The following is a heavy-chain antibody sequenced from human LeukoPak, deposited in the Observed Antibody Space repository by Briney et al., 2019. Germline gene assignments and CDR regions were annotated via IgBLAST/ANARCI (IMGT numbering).Heavy chain of an antibody. J-gene: IGHJ4*02. Sequence: SETPSLTCTVSGGSISSYYWSWIRQPPGKGLEWIGYIYYSGSTNYNPSLKSRVTISVDTSKNQFSLKLSSVTAADTAVYYCARAGSGWLYYFDYWGQGTLVTVSS. CDR3: ARAGSGWLYYFDY. V-gene: IGHV4-59*01. D-gene: IGHD6-19*01. CDR2: IYYSGST. CDR1: GGSISSYY.